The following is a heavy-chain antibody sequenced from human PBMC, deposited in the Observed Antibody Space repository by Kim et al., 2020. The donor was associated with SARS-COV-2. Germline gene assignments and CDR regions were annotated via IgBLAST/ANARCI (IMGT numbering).Heavy chain of an antibody. J-gene: IGHJ6*02. CDR1: GGSVSSGSYY. Sequence: SETLSLTCTVSGGSVSSGSYYWSWIRQPPGKGLEWIGYIYYSGSTNYNPSLKSRVTISVDTSKNQFSLNLSSVTAADTAVYYCARGTMVRGAHGMDVWGQGTTVTVSS. V-gene: IGHV4-61*01. CDR3: ARGTMVRGAHGMDV. D-gene: IGHD3-10*01. CDR2: IYYSGST.